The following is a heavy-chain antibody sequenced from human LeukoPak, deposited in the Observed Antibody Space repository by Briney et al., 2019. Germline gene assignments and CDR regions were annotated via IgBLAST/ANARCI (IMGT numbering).Heavy chain of an antibody. Sequence: GGSLRLSCAASGFTFDDYGMSWVRQAPGKGLEWVSGINWNGGSTGYADSVKGRFTISRDNAKNSLYLQMNSLRAEDTALYYCARDSLYYDSSGYPYWGQGTLVTVSS. CDR3: ARDSLYYDSSGYPY. J-gene: IGHJ4*02. D-gene: IGHD3-22*01. CDR2: INWNGGST. V-gene: IGHV3-20*04. CDR1: GFTFDDYG.